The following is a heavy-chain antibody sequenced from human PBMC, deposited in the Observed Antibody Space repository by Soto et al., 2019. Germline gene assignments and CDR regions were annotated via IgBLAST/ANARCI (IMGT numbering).Heavy chain of an antibody. D-gene: IGHD6-13*01. Sequence: QVQLVESGGGVVQPGRSLRLSCAASGFTFSSYGMHWVRQAPGKGLEWVAVISHDGSNKYYADSVKGRFTISRDNSKNTLYLQMNSLRAEETAVYYCAKAKYSSSWYSYGMDVWGQGTTVTVSS. J-gene: IGHJ6*02. CDR2: ISHDGSNK. V-gene: IGHV3-30*18. CDR3: AKAKYSSSWYSYGMDV. CDR1: GFTFSSYG.